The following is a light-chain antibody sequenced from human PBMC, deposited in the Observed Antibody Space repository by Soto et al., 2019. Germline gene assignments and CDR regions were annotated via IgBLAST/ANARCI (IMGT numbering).Light chain of an antibody. CDR3: QQANSIPVT. CDR2: AAS. CDR1: QGISNW. Sequence: DIQMTQSPSSVSASVGDRVTITCRASQGISNWLAWYQQKPGKAPSLLIHAASSLQSGVPSRFSGSGYWTDFTPTISNLQPEDFATYFCQQANSIPVTFGPGNKVDIK. J-gene: IGKJ3*01. V-gene: IGKV1-12*01.